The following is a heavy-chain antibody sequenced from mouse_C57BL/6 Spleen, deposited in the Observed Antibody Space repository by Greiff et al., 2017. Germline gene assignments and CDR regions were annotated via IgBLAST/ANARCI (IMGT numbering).Heavy chain of an antibody. D-gene: IGHD3-2*01. V-gene: IGHV1-59*01. J-gene: IGHJ3*01. CDR1: GYTFTSYW. CDR2: IDPSDSYT. Sequence: VKLQQPGAELVRPGTSVKLSCKASGYTFTSYWMHWVKQRPGQGLEWIGVIDPSDSYTNYNQKFKGKATLTVDTSSSTAYMQLSSLTSEDSAVYYCAAGRQAPSCWGQGTLVTVAA. CDR3: AAGRQAPSC.